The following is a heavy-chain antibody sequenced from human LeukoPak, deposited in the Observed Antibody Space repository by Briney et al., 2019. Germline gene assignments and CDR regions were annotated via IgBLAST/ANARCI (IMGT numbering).Heavy chain of an antibody. CDR2: IGSGSGSI. J-gene: IGHJ6*02. CDR1: GFTFSSHS. CDR3: ARNDVRGYYYGMDV. V-gene: IGHV3-48*04. Sequence: PGGSLRLSCAASGFTFSSHSMIWVRQAPGKGLEWVSYIGSGSGSIYYADSVKGRFTISRDNAKSSLYLQMNSLRAEDTAVYYCARNDVRGYYYGMDVWGQGTTVTVSS.